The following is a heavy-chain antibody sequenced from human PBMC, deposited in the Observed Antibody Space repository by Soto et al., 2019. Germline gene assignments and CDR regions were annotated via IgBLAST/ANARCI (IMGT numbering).Heavy chain of an antibody. Sequence: SLRLSCAASGFTFSSYAMSWVRQAPGKGLEWVSAISGSGGSTYYADSVKGRFTISRDNSKNTLYLQMNSLRAEDTAVYYCAKSGPFMITFGGVIGPFDYWGQGTLVTVSS. D-gene: IGHD3-16*02. CDR3: AKSGPFMITFGGVIGPFDY. CDR2: ISGSGGST. CDR1: GFTFSSYA. V-gene: IGHV3-23*01. J-gene: IGHJ4*02.